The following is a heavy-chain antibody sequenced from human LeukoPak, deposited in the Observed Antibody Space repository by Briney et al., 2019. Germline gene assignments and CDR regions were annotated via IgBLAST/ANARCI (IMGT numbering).Heavy chain of an antibody. J-gene: IGHJ4*02. CDR2: IYYSGST. V-gene: IGHV4-59*01. CDR1: GGSISSYY. CDR3: AREDGSGSYIDY. D-gene: IGHD3-10*01. Sequence: PSETLSLTCTVSGGSISSYYWSWIRQPPGKGLEWIGYIYYSGSTNYNPSLKSRVTISVDTSKNQFSLKLSSVTAADTAVYYCAREDGSGSYIDYWGQGTLVTVSS.